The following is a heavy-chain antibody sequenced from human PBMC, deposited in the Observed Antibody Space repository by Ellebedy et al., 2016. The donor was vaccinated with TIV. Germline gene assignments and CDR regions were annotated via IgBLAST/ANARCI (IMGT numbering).Heavy chain of an antibody. D-gene: IGHD7-27*01. CDR1: GFTFSSYG. J-gene: IGHJ4*02. CDR3: AKGLGRAPRYYFDY. V-gene: IGHV3-30*18. CDR2: ISYDGSNK. Sequence: GESLKISXAASGFTFSSYGMHWVRQAPGKGLEWVAVISYDGSNKYYADSVKGRFTISRDNSKNTLYLQMNSLRAEDTAVYYCAKGLGRAPRYYFDYWGQGTLVTVSS.